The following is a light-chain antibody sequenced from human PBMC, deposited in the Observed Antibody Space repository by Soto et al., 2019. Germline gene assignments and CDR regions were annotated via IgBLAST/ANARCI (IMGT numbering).Light chain of an antibody. CDR3: MQSTQLPPT. J-gene: IGKJ5*01. V-gene: IGKV2D-29*02. Sequence: VEMTQPPLSLSVAPGQPASISCKSSQSLLHITGETFLFWYLQKPGQSPQLLIYEVSTRVSGVPDRFSGSGSGTDFTLEISRVETDDVGIYYCMQSTQLPPTFGQGTRLEI. CDR2: EVS. CDR1: QSLLHITGETF.